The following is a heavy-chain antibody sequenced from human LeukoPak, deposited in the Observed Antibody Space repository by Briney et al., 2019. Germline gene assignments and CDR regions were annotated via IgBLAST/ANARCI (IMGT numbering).Heavy chain of an antibody. CDR3: ARHGSGTTID. CDR1: GDSINSSNYF. J-gene: IGHJ4*02. CDR2: ISYSGNT. Sequence: SETLSLTCIVSGDSINSSNYFWGWIRQPPGKGLEWIGSISYSGNTYHNPSLKSRVTISVDTSKNQFSLKLSSVTAADTAVYYCARHGSGTTIDWGQGTLVTVSS. D-gene: IGHD1-1*01. V-gene: IGHV4-39*01.